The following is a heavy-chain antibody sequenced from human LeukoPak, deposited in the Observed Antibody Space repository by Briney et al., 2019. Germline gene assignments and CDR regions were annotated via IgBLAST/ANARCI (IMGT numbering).Heavy chain of an antibody. J-gene: IGHJ6*03. CDR1: GGSMSSYY. D-gene: IGHD6-13*01. CDR3: ARQARSIWITRHYYYYMDV. Sequence: SETLSLTCTVSGGSMSSYYWSWIRQPPGKGLEWIGYIYTSGSTNYNPSLKSRVTISVDTSKNQFSLKLSSVTAADTAVYYCARQARSIWITRHYYYYMDVWGKGTTVTVSS. CDR2: IYTSGST. V-gene: IGHV4-4*09.